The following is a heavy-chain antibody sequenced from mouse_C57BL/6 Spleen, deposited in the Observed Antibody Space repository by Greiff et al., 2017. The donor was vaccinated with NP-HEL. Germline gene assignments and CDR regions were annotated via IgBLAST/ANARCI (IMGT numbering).Heavy chain of an antibody. CDR1: GYTFTSYW. CDR3: VRGAVLRFMDY. D-gene: IGHD1-1*01. Sequence: VQLQQPGAELVMPGASVKLSCKASGYTFTSYWMHWVKQRPGQGLEWIGEIDPSDSYTNYNQKFKGKSTLTVDKSSSTAYMQLSSLTSEDSAVYYCVRGAVLRFMDYWGQGTSVTGSS. CDR2: IDPSDSYT. V-gene: IGHV1-69*01. J-gene: IGHJ4*01.